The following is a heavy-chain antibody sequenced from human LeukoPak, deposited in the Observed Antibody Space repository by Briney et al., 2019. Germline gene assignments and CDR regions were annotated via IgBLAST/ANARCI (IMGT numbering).Heavy chain of an antibody. CDR1: GYTLTELS. CDR2: FDPEDGET. CDR3: ATGTPHGYYFDY. V-gene: IGHV1-24*01. Sequence: ASVKVSCKVSGYTLTELSMDWVRQAPGKGLEWMGGFDPEDGETIYAQKFQGRVTMTEDTSTDTAYMELSSLRSEDTAVYYCATGTPHGYYFDYWGQGTLVTVSS. J-gene: IGHJ4*02. D-gene: IGHD6-25*01.